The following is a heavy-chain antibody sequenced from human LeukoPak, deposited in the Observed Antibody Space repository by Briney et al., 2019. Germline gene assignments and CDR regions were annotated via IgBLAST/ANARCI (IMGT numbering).Heavy chain of an antibody. CDR2: IKSKIDGGTT. J-gene: IGHJ4*02. V-gene: IGHV3-15*01. CDR1: GFAFSNAW. CDR3: TTPTI. D-gene: IGHD4/OR15-4a*01. Sequence: GGSLRLSCAASGFAFSNAWMSWVRQAPGKGLEWVGRIKSKIDGGTTDYAAPVKGRFTISRDDSKNTLYLQMSSLKTEDTAVYYCTTPTIWGQGTLVTVSS.